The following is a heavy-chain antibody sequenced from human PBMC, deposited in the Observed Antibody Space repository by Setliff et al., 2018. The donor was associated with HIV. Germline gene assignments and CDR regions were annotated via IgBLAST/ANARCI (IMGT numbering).Heavy chain of an antibody. CDR1: VGSIKSYS. J-gene: IGHJ4*02. V-gene: IGHV4-4*07. Sequence: KTSETLSLTCTVSVGSIKSYSWSWIRQPAGKGLEWIGRVCTSGDTNYNPSLQSRVAMSVDTSKNQFSLNLNSVTAADTALYYCARERVVRGVVDPGTSQIFDNWGQGILVTVSS. CDR2: VCTSGDT. CDR3: ARERVVRGVVDPGTSQIFDN. D-gene: IGHD3-10*01.